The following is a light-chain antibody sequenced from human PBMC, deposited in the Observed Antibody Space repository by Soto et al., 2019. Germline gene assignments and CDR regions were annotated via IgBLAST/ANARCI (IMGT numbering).Light chain of an antibody. CDR2: EVS. Sequence: QSVLTQPASVSGSPGQSITISCTGTSSDVGGYNYVSWYQQHPGKAPKLMIYEVSNRPSGVSNRFSGSKSGNTASLTISGLQAEDEADYYCSSYTSSSTPWVVFGGGTKLTVL. V-gene: IGLV2-14*01. CDR1: SSDVGGYNY. CDR3: SSYTSSSTPWVV. J-gene: IGLJ2*01.